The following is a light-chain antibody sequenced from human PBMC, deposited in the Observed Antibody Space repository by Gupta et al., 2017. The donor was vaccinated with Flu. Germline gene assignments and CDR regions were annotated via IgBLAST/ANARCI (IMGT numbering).Light chain of an antibody. J-gene: IGKJ2*01. CDR2: DAS. CDR3: QKRSNWPPYT. CDR1: QRVGTY. Sequence: DIVLTQSPATLSLSPGERATLSCRASQRVGTYLAWYQHKPGQAPRLLIYDASNRDTGIPARFSGSGYGKDVTLTISSREQEDFAVYYCQKRSNWPPYTFGQGTMMEIK. V-gene: IGKV3-11*01.